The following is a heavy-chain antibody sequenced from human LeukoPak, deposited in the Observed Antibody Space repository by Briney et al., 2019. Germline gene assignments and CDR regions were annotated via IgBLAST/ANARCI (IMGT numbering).Heavy chain of an antibody. Sequence: GGSLRLSCAASGFTFSSYGMHWVRQAPGKGLEWVAFIRYDGSNKYYADSVKGRFTISRDNSKNTLYLQMNNLRDEDTAVYYCARDFWFGESGAGGYFDYWGQGTLVTVSS. CDR3: ARDFWFGESGAGGYFDY. J-gene: IGHJ4*02. CDR2: IRYDGSNK. D-gene: IGHD3-10*01. CDR1: GFTFSSYG. V-gene: IGHV3-30*02.